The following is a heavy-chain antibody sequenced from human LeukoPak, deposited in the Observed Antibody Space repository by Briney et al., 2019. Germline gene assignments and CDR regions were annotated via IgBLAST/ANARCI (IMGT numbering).Heavy chain of an antibody. CDR3: ARRYCSSTSCYRNYYYMDV. D-gene: IGHD2-2*01. CDR2: IIPIFGTA. J-gene: IGHJ6*03. CDR1: GGTFSSYA. V-gene: IGHV1-69*05. Sequence: SVKVSCKASGGTFSSYAISWVRQAPGQGLEWMGRIIPIFGTANYAQKFQGRVTITTDESTSTAYMELSSLRSEDTAVYYCARRYCSSTSCYRNYYYMDVWGKGTTVTVSS.